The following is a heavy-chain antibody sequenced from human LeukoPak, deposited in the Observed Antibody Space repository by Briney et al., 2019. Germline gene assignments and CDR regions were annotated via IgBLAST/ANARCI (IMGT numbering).Heavy chain of an antibody. J-gene: IGHJ4*02. D-gene: IGHD3-22*01. CDR2: INPNSGGT. V-gene: IGHV1-2*02. Sequence: ASVKVSCKASGYTFTGYYMHWVRQAPGQGLEGMGWINPNSGGTNYAQKFQGRVTMTRDTSISTAYMELSRLRSDDTAVYYCARDGYYYDSSGYYAEWGQGTLATVSS. CDR1: GYTFTGYY. CDR3: ARDGYYYDSSGYYAE.